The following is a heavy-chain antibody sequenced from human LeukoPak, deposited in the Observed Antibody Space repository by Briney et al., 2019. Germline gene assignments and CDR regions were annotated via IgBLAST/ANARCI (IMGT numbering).Heavy chain of an antibody. J-gene: IGHJ3*02. CDR3: AQESIPVAFDI. CDR1: GGSINNYY. CDR2: IYYSGST. V-gene: IGHV4-59*06. D-gene: IGHD2-21*01. Sequence: SETLSLTCIVSGGSINNYYWSWIRQPPGKGLEWIGYIYYSGSTYYNPSLKSRVTISVDTSKNQFSLKLSSVTAADTAVYYCAQESIPVAFDIWGQGTMVTVSS.